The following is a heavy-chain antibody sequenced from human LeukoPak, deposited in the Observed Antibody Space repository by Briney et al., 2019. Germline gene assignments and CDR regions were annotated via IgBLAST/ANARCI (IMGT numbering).Heavy chain of an antibody. CDR2: IYYSGNT. D-gene: IGHD2-2*01. Sequence: SWIRQPPGKGLEWIGYIYYSGNTYYNPSLKSRVTISVDTSKNQFSLKLSSVTAADTAVYYCARERYYCSTTLCSPDWFDPWGQGTLVTVSS. J-gene: IGHJ5*02. CDR3: ARERYYCSTTLCSPDWFDP. V-gene: IGHV4-30-4*08.